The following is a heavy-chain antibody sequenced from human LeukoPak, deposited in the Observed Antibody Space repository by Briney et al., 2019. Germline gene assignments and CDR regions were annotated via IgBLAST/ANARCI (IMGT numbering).Heavy chain of an antibody. CDR1: GFTFSSYS. J-gene: IGHJ4*02. CDR3: ARDPHIYYDSSGYYFDY. V-gene: IGHV3-21*01. CDR2: ISSSSSYI. D-gene: IGHD3-22*01. Sequence: PGGSLRLSCAASGFTFSSYSMNWVRQAPGKGLEWVSSISSSSSYIYYADSVKGRFTISRDNAKNSLYLQMNSLRAEDTAVYYCARDPHIYYDSSGYYFDYWGQGTLVTVSS.